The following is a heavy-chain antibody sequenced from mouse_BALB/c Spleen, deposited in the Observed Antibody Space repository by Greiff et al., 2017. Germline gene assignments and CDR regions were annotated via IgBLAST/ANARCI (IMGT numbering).Heavy chain of an antibody. D-gene: IGHD2-14*01. V-gene: IGHV1S81*02. CDR2: FNPSNGRT. CDR1: GYTFTSYW. CDR3: ARSGGYPGFDY. J-gene: IGHJ2*01. Sequence: VQLQQPGAELVKPGASVKLSCKASGYTFTSYWMHWVKQRPGQGLEWIGEFNPSNGRTNYNEKFKSKATLTVDKSSSTAYMQLSSLTSEDSAVYYCARSGGYPGFDYWGQGTTLTVSS.